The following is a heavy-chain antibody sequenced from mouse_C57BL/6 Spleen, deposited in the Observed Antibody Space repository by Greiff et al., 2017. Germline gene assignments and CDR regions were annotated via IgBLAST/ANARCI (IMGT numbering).Heavy chain of an antibody. CDR2: ISGGGGNT. J-gene: IGHJ2*01. CDR1: GFTFSSYT. Sequence: DVHLVESGGGLVKPGGSLKLSCAASGFTFSSYTMSWVRPTPEKRLEWVATISGGGGNTYYPDSVKGRFTISRDNAKNTLYLQMSSLRSEDTALYYCARHDYLDYWGQGTTLTVSS. V-gene: IGHV5-9*01. CDR3: ARHDYLDY.